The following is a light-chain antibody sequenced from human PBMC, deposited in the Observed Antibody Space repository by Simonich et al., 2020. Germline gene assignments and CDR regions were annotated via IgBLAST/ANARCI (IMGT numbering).Light chain of an antibody. V-gene: IGLV2-14*01. CDR2: DVS. CDR1: SSDVGGYNY. Sequence: QSALTQPASVSGSPGQSIPISFTGPSSDVGGYNYGSRYQQHPGKAPNLMISDVSKRPSGFSTRFSCSKSGNTASLTISGLQAEDEADYYCSSYTSSSTWVFGGGTKLTVL. J-gene: IGLJ3*02. CDR3: SSYTSSSTWV.